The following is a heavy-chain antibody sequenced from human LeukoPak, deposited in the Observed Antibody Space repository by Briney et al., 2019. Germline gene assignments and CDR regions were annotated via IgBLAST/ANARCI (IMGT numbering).Heavy chain of an antibody. Sequence: PSETLSLTCIVSGGSISSYYWSWIRQPAEDGLEWIGRISSTGSINYNPSLKSRVTMSVDTSKNQFSLKLSSVTAADTAVYYCVGDSSGYYYGEKHFDYWGQGTLVTVSS. D-gene: IGHD3-22*01. CDR2: ISSTGSI. V-gene: IGHV4-4*07. CDR1: GGSISSYY. J-gene: IGHJ4*02. CDR3: VGDSSGYYYGEKHFDY.